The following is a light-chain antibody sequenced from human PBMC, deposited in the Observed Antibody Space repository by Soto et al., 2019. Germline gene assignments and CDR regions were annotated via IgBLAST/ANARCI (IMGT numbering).Light chain of an antibody. CDR3: QHYNSYSEA. CDR1: QSISTY. V-gene: IGKV1-5*01. Sequence: DIQMTQSPSALSASVGDRVTNTCRASQSISTYLEWFQQKPGKAHKLLIYGASTLQSGVPSRFSGSGSGTEFTLTISSLQPDEFATYYCQHYNSYSEAFGQGTKVDIK. CDR2: GAS. J-gene: IGKJ1*01.